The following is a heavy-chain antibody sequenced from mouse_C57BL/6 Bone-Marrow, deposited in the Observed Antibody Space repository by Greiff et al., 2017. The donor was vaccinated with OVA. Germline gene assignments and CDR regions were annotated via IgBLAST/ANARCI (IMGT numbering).Heavy chain of an antibody. V-gene: IGHV5-4*03. CDR2: ISDGGSYT. CDR1: GFTFSSYA. CDR3: ARVDGSSYDY. Sequence: EVKLVESGGGLVKPGGSLKLSCAASGFTFSSYAMSWVRQTPEKRLEWVATISDGGSYTYYPDNVKGRFTISRDNAKNNLYLQMSHLKSEDTAMYYCARVDGSSYDYWGQGTTLTVSS. J-gene: IGHJ2*01. D-gene: IGHD1-1*01.